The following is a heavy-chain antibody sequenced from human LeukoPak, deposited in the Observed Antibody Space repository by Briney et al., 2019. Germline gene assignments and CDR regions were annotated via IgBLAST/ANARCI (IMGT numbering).Heavy chain of an antibody. J-gene: IGHJ4*02. CDR3: ARQTFSGYDPIDY. V-gene: IGHV4-61*01. D-gene: IGHD5-12*01. Sequence: SVTLSLTCTVSGGSVSSGSYYWSWIRQPPGKGLEWIGYIYYSGSTNYNPSLKSRVTISVDTSKNQFSLKLSSVTAADTAVYYCARQTFSGYDPIDYWGQGTLVTVSS. CDR2: IYYSGST. CDR1: GGSVSSGSYY.